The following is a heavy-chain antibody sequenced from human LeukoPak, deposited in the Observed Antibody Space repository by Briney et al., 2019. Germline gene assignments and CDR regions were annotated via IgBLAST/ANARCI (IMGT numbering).Heavy chain of an antibody. CDR1: GFTFSSYG. Sequence: PGGSLRLSCAASGFTFSSYGMHWVRQAPGKGLEWAAVIWYDGSNKYYADSVKGRFTVSRDNSKNTLYLQMNSLRAEDTAVYYCARDRKAVAGTNVYSWFDPWGQGTLVTVSS. D-gene: IGHD6-19*01. V-gene: IGHV3-33*01. J-gene: IGHJ5*02. CDR2: IWYDGSNK. CDR3: ARDRKAVAGTNVYSWFDP.